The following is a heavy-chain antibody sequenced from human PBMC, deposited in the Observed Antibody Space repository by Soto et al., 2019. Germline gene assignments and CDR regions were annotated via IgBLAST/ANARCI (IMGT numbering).Heavy chain of an antibody. V-gene: IGHV1-69*13. CDR2: IIPIFGTA. D-gene: IGHD3-10*01. CDR1: GGTISSYA. J-gene: IGHJ6*02. Sequence: GASVKVSCKASGGTISSYAISWVRQAPGQGLEWMGGIIPIFGTANYAQKFQGRVTITADESTSTAYMELSSLRSEDTAVYYCASATYYYGSGSHDTPIKNYYYYGMDVWGQGTTVTVSS. CDR3: ASATYYYGSGSHDTPIKNYYYYGMDV.